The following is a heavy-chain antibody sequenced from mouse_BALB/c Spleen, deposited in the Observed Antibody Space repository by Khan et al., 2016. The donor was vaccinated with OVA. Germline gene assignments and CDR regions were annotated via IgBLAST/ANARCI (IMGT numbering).Heavy chain of an antibody. D-gene: IGHD3-2*02. CDR2: IYPGTDNT. J-gene: IGHJ2*01. V-gene: IGHV1-76*01. CDR3: AREEALYYFDY. Sequence: QVHVKQSGAELVRPGASVKLSCKTSGYIFTNYWIHWVKQRSGQGLEWIARIYPGTDNTYYNENLKDKATLTADKSSSTAYMQRSSLKSEDSAVYFCAREEALYYFDYWGQGTTLTVSS. CDR1: GYIFTNYW.